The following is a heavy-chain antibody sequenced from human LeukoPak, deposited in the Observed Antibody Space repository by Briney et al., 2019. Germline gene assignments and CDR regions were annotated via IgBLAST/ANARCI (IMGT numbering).Heavy chain of an antibody. CDR2: INHSGST. V-gene: IGHV4-34*01. CDR1: GGSFSGYY. J-gene: IGHJ4*02. D-gene: IGHD3-22*01. Sequence: PSETLSLTCAVYGGSFSGYYWSWIRQPPGKGLEWIGEINHSGSTNYNPSLKSRVTISLDTSKNQFSLKLSSVTAADTAVYYCARVARGGITMIVVAIDYWGQGTLVTVSS. CDR3: ARVARGGITMIVVAIDY.